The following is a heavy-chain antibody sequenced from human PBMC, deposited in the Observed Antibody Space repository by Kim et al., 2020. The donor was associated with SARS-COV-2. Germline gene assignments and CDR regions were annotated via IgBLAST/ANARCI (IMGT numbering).Heavy chain of an antibody. V-gene: IGHV1-69*13. CDR1: GGTFSSYA. D-gene: IGHD4-17*01. CDR2: IIPIFGTA. CDR3: AREDDYGDYVSGYYYGMDV. Sequence: SVKVSCKASGGTFSSYAISWVRQAPGQGLEWMGGIIPIFGTANYAQKFQGRVTITADESTSTAYMELSSLRSEDTAAYYCAREDDYGDYVSGYYYGMDVWGQGTTVTVSS. J-gene: IGHJ6*02.